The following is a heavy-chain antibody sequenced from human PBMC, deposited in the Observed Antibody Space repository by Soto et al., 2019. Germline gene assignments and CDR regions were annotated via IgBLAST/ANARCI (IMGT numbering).Heavy chain of an antibody. Sequence: QVQVVESGGGVVQPGRSLRLSCAASGFTFSTFAFHWVHQAPGKGLEWVTAISYNGINIYYADSVKGRFTISRDNSKNTLYLQMNSLRTEDTARYYCARGGAVASSWYFDLWGRGTLVTVSS. CDR1: GFTFSTFA. CDR2: ISYNGINI. J-gene: IGHJ2*01. D-gene: IGHD6-19*01. V-gene: IGHV3-30-3*01. CDR3: ARGGAVASSWYFDL.